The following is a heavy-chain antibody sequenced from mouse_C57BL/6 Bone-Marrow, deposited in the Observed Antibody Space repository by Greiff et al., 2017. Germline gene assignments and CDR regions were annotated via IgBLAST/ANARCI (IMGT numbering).Heavy chain of an antibody. J-gene: IGHJ2*01. D-gene: IGHD2-5*01. CDR1: GFNINDDY. CDR2: IDPENGDT. CDR3: ASSRYSNYRDY. V-gene: IGHV14-4*01. Sequence: VKLQQSGAELVRPGASVKLSCTASGFNINDDYMHWVKQRPEQGLEWIGWIDPENGDTEYASKFQGKATITADTSSNTAYLQLSSLTSEDTAVYCCASSRYSNYRDYWGQGNTHTVSS.